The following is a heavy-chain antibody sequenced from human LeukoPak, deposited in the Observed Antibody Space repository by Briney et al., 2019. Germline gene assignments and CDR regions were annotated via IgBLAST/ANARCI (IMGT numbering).Heavy chain of an antibody. V-gene: IGHV4-61*02. CDR1: GGSISRGDYY. CDR2: IYTSGST. CDR3: AHLSPSSGFDY. D-gene: IGHD6-6*01. J-gene: IGHJ4*02. Sequence: SQTLSLTCTVSGGSISRGDYYWSWIRQPAGKGLEWIGRIYTSGSTNFSPPLKSRVTISIDTSKNQFSLRLSSVTTADTAVYYCAHLSPSSGFDYWGQGTLVTVSS.